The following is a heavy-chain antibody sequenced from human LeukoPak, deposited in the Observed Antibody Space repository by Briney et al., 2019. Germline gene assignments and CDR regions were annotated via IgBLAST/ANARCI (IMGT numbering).Heavy chain of an antibody. J-gene: IGHJ4*02. CDR1: GGSISSGSYY. CDR2: IYTSGST. CDR3: ASGAGSGSDYDY. V-gene: IGHV4-61*02. D-gene: IGHD1-26*01. Sequence: SETLSLTCTVSGGSISSGSYYWSWIRQPAGKGLEWIGRIYTSGSTNYNPSLKSRVTISVDTSKNQFSLKLNSVTAADTAWYYCASGAGSGSDYDYWGQGTLVTVSS.